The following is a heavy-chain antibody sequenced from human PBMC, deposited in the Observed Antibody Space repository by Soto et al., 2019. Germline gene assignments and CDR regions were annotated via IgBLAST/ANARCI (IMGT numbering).Heavy chain of an antibody. Sequence: QVQLVESGGGVVQPGRSLRLSCAASGFTFSSYGMHWVRQAPGKGLEWVAVISYDGSNKYYADSVKGRFTISRDNSKNTLYLKMNSLRAEDTAMYYCAKEVVTAFDYWGQGTLLSVSS. CDR3: AKEVVTAFDY. J-gene: IGHJ4*02. V-gene: IGHV3-30*18. CDR2: ISYDGSNK. CDR1: GFTFSSYG. D-gene: IGHD2-21*02.